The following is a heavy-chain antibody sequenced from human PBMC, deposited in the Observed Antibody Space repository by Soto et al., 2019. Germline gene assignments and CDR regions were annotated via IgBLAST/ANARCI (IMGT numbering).Heavy chain of an antibody. CDR1: GGSISSGGYY. Sequence: QVQLQESGPGLVKPSQTLSLTCTVSGGSISSGGYYWSWIRQHPGKGLEWIGYIYYSGSTYYNPSLKSRVTISVDTSKNQFSLKLGSVTAADTAVYYCARDTVTTSINRSYWYFDLWGRGTLVTVSS. D-gene: IGHD4-17*01. V-gene: IGHV4-31*03. CDR2: IYYSGST. J-gene: IGHJ2*01. CDR3: ARDTVTTSINRSYWYFDL.